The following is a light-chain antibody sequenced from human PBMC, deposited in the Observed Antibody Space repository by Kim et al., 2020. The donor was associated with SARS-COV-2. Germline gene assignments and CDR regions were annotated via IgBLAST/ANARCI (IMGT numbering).Light chain of an antibody. CDR3: NSRDSNDNVV. CDR1: SLRSYY. V-gene: IGLV3-19*01. J-gene: IGLJ2*01. CDR2: GKN. Sequence: VALGKTVRSTCQGDSLRSYYATWYQQKPGQAPIVVIYGKNNRPSGIPDRFSGSSSGNTASLTITGTQAGDEADYYCNSRDSNDNVVFGGGTKLTVL.